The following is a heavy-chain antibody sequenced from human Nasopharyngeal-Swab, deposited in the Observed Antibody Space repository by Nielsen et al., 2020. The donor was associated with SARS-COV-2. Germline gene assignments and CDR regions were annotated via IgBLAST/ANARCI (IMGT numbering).Heavy chain of an antibody. D-gene: IGHD4-17*01. J-gene: IGHJ4*02. CDR3: TRIYGVYGVDY. V-gene: IGHV3-73*01. Sequence: GGSLRLSCAASGFTFSGSAMHWVRQASGKGLEWVGRIRSKANSYATAYAASVKGRFTISRDDSNTIAYLQMNSLQTEDTAVYYCTRIYGVYGVDYWGQGTLVTVSS. CDR2: IRSKANSYAT. CDR1: GFTFSGSA.